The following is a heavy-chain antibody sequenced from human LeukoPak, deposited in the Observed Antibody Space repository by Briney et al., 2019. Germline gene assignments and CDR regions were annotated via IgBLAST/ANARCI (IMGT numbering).Heavy chain of an antibody. J-gene: IGHJ4*02. CDR3: ARRRGGVLLWCGELLEEG. Sequence: ASVTVSCKASGYTFTSYDINWVRQAPGQGLEWMGWMNPNSGNTGYAQKFQGRVTMTRNTSISTAYLELSSLRSEDTAVYYCARRRGGVLLWCGELLEEGWGQGTLVTVSS. V-gene: IGHV1-8*01. CDR2: MNPNSGNT. D-gene: IGHD3-10*01. CDR1: GYTFTSYD.